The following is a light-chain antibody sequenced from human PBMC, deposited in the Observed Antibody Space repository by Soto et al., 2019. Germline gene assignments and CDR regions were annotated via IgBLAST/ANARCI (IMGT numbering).Light chain of an antibody. J-gene: IGLJ3*02. CDR1: SSDVGAYNY. Sequence: QSALTQPRSVSGSPGQSVTISCTGTSSDVGAYNYVSWYQHHPGKTPKVMIYDVSDRPSVVPDRFSGSKSDNKASLTISGLQAEDEADYYWFSYAGSYSWVFGGGTKLTV. V-gene: IGLV2-11*01. CDR3: FSYAGSYSWV. CDR2: DVS.